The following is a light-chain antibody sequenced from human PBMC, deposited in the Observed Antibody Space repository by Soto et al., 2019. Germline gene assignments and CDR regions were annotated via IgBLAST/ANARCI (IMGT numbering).Light chain of an antibody. V-gene: IGKV1-5*01. J-gene: IGKJ1*01. Sequence: DIQMTQSPSTLSASVGDRVTITCRASQSIRSWLAWYQQKPGKAPQLLIYDASNLESGVPSRFSGSGSGTEFTPTISSLQPGDFATYYCQQYDSFSKTFGRGTKVDIK. CDR2: DAS. CDR3: QQYDSFSKT. CDR1: QSIRSW.